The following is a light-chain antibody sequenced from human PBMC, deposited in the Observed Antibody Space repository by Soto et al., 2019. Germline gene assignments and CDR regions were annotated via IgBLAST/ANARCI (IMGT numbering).Light chain of an antibody. CDR3: EEYNNWPQT. CDR2: GAS. V-gene: IGKV3-15*01. Sequence: EIVMTQSPATLSVSPGERATLSCRASQSVSSNLAWYQQKPSQAPRLLIYGASTRATGIPARFSGSGSGTEFTLTINSLQFEDFAVYYWEEYNNWPQTFGQGTKVEIK. J-gene: IGKJ1*01. CDR1: QSVSSN.